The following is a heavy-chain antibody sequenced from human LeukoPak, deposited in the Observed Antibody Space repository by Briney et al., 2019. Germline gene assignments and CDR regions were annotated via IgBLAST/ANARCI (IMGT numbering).Heavy chain of an antibody. D-gene: IGHD5-24*01. CDR3: ARGLLDGYTPPAAFDI. Sequence: PSETLSLTCAVSGYSISSGYYWGWIRPPPGKGREWIGSIYHSGSTYYNPSLKSRVTISVDTSKNQFSLKLSSVTAADTAVYYCARGLLDGYTPPAAFDIWGQGTMVTVSS. J-gene: IGHJ3*02. CDR1: GYSISSGYY. V-gene: IGHV4-38-2*01. CDR2: IYHSGST.